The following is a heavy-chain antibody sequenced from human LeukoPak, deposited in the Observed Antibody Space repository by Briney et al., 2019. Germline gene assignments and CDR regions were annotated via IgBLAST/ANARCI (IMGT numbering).Heavy chain of an antibody. J-gene: IGHJ4*02. V-gene: IGHV1-69*13. CDR2: IIPIFGTA. D-gene: IGHD7-27*01. Sequence: GASVKVSCKASGGTSSSYAISWVRQAPGQGLEWMGGIIPIFGTANYAQKFQGRVTVTADESTSTAYMELSSLRSEDTAVYYCAREPQLGPYYFDYWGQGTLVTVSS. CDR1: GGTSSSYA. CDR3: AREPQLGPYYFDY.